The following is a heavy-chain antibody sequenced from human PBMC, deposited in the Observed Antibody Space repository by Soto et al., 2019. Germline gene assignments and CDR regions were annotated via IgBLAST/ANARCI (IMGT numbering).Heavy chain of an antibody. CDR1: GFTFNNYW. J-gene: IGHJ4*02. CDR3: ARVSRSHDTEY. Sequence: EVQLEESGGGLVQPGGSLRLACKTPGFTFNNYWMSWLRQAPGKGLEWVANINQDGSQTDYVDSVKGRFTLSRDNAKTSLYLKMNSLRVEDTAVYYCARVSRSHDTEYWAQGTLVTVSS. CDR2: INQDGSQT. D-gene: IGHD5-18*01. V-gene: IGHV3-7*05.